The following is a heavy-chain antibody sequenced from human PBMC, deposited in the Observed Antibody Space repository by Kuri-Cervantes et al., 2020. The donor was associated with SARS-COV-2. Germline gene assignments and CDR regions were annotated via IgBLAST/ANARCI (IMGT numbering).Heavy chain of an antibody. D-gene: IGHD6-13*01. V-gene: IGHV4-34*01. J-gene: IGHJ5*02. CDR2: INHSGST. CDR1: GGSFSGYY. Sequence: SETLSLTCAVYGGSFSGYYWSWIRQPPGKGLEWIGEINHSGSTNYNPSLKSRVTISVDTSKNQFSLKLSSVTAADTAVYYCARGGRMAAAGTSKGDWFDPWGQGTLVTVSS. CDR3: ARGGRMAAAGTSKGDWFDP.